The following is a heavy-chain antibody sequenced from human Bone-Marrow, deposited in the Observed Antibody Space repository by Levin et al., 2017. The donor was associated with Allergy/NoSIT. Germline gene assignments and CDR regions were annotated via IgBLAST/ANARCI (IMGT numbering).Heavy chain of an antibody. J-gene: IGHJ4*02. Sequence: PSETLSLTCTVSGGSISSSSYYWGWIRQPPGKGLEWIGSIYYSGSTYYNPSLKSRVTISVDTSKNQFSLKLSSVTAADTAVYYCARHIGVTANPRYYFDYWGQGTLVTVSS. D-gene: IGHD2-21*02. CDR3: ARHIGVTANPRYYFDY. CDR2: IYYSGST. CDR1: GGSISSSSYY. V-gene: IGHV4-39*01.